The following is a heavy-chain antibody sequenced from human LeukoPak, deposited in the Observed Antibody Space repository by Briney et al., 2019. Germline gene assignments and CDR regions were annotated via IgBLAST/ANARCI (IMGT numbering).Heavy chain of an antibody. V-gene: IGHV3-11*01. CDR2: ISRTI. J-gene: IGHJ3*02. CDR3: ARRIWGADSQSHTFDI. D-gene: IGHD3-16*01. CDR1: GFTFSDYY. Sequence: KPGGSLRLSCAASGFTFSDYYMGWIRQAPGKGLEWISYISRTIYYADSVEGRFTISRDNAKNSLYLQVNSLRAEDTAVYYCARRIWGADSQSHTFDIWGQGTMVTVSS.